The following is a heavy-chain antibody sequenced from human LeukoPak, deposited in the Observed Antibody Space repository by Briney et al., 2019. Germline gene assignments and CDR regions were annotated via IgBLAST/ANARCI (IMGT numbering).Heavy chain of an antibody. J-gene: IGHJ4*02. Sequence: SETLSFTCSGSGDSISTYHWNWIRKPPGKGLEWIAFMQSSGNSNYNPSLKSRVTMFVDTSKNQFVLNLRSVTAAYTAVYYCARDKRHSYGRYFDHWGQGMLVTVSS. D-gene: IGHD5-18*01. CDR1: GDSISTYH. CDR2: MQSSGNS. V-gene: IGHV4-59*01. CDR3: ARDKRHSYGRYFDH.